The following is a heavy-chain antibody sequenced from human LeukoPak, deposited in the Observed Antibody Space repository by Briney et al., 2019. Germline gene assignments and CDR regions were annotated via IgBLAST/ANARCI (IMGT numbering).Heavy chain of an antibody. D-gene: IGHD4-17*01. Sequence: PGGSLRLSCAASGLTVSSNCMSWVRQAPGKGLEWVSLIYSGGSTYYTDSVKGRFTISRDNSKNTLYLQMNSLRAEDTAVYYCAKDPLYGSYYYYYMDVWGKGTTVTISS. CDR2: IYSGGST. J-gene: IGHJ6*03. CDR3: AKDPLYGSYYYYYMDV. CDR1: GLTVSSNC. V-gene: IGHV3-53*01.